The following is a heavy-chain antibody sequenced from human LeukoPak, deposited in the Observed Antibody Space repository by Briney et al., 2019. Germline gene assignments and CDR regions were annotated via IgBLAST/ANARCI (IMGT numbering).Heavy chain of an antibody. D-gene: IGHD3-3*01. J-gene: IGHJ3*02. CDR3: ARIWRDAFDI. Sequence: GGSLRLSCAASGFTFSSYSMNWVRQAPGRGLEWVSSISSSSSYIYYADSVKGRFTISRDNAKNSLYLQMNSLRAEDTAVYYCARIWRDAFDIWGQGTMVTVSS. V-gene: IGHV3-21*01. CDR1: GFTFSSYS. CDR2: ISSSSSYI.